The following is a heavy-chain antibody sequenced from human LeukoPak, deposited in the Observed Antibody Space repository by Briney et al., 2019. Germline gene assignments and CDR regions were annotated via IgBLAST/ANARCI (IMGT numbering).Heavy chain of an antibody. CDR1: GGTFSSYA. D-gene: IGHD3-9*01. V-gene: IGHV1-69*13. CDR3: ASDILTGNDAFDI. Sequence: SVKVSCTASGGTFSSYAISWVRQAPGQGLEWMGGIIPIFGTANYAQKFQGRVTITADESTSTAYMELSSLRSEDTAVYYCASDILTGNDAFDIWGQGTMVTVSS. CDR2: IIPIFGTA. J-gene: IGHJ3*02.